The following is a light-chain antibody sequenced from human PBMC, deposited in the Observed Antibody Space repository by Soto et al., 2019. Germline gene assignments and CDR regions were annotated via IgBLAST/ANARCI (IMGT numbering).Light chain of an antibody. Sequence: ERVMTQSPVTPSVPPGGRATLSCRASQSVSNNYLAWCQQNPGQASRLLIYDASNRAAAIPARFSGSGPGTDFTLSISSLEPEDVAVYYCQQRTNWPPWTVGQGTKVAIK. CDR3: QQRTNWPPWT. J-gene: IGKJ1*01. CDR1: QSVSNNY. V-gene: IGKV3D-11*02. CDR2: DAS.